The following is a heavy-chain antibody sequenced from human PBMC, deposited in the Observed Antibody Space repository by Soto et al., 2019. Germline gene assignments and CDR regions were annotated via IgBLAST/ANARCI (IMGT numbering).Heavy chain of an antibody. J-gene: IGHJ4*02. V-gene: IGHV3-15*01. Sequence: PXECLGLSCAACGFSVSDAWVSWVRQAPGKGLEWVGLIKKKTDGWTTDYAAPVKGRFTISRDDSKNTVYLQMSSLKTEDTAVYYCRTQWLEWAQGTLVTVSS. CDR1: GFSVSDAW. D-gene: IGHD6-19*01. CDR3: RTQWLE. CDR2: IKKKTDGWTT.